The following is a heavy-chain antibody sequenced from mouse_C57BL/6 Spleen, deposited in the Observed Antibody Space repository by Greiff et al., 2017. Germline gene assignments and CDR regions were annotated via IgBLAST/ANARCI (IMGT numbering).Heavy chain of an antibody. Sequence: EVQLQESEGGLVQPGSSMKLSCTASGFTFSDYYMAWVRQVPEKGLEWVANINYDGSSTYYLDSLKSRFIISRDNAKNILYLQMSSLKSEDTATYYCARGGGRYWYFDVWGTGTTVTVSS. CDR2: INYDGSST. CDR1: GFTFSDYY. V-gene: IGHV5-16*01. D-gene: IGHD1-1*02. J-gene: IGHJ1*03. CDR3: ARGGGRYWYFDV.